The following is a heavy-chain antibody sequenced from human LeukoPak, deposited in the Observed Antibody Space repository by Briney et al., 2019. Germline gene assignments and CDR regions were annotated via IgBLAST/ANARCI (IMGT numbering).Heavy chain of an antibody. D-gene: IGHD3-22*01. CDR1: GYTFTGYY. V-gene: IGHV1-2*02. J-gene: IGHJ4*02. CDR2: ISPKSGVT. Sequence: GASVKVSCKASGYTFTGYYIHWVRRAPGQGLEWMGWISPKSGVTNYAQKFQGRVNMTRDTSISTAYMEVSRLTSDDTALFYCARAVGDYYETSVFQAYWGQGTLVIVSS. CDR3: ARAVGDYYETSVFQAY.